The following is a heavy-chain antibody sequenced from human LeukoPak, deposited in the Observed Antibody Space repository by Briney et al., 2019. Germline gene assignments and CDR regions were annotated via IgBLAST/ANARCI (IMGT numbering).Heavy chain of an antibody. CDR2: ISVSGST. CDR3: TRGLWSTGLNY. J-gene: IGHJ4*02. CDR1: CDSISICY. V-gene: IGHV4-4*07. D-gene: IGHD3-9*01. Sequence: PSETLSLTCVVSCDSISICYWNWIRQPAGKGLEWIGRISVSGSTNYNPSLKSRVTISIDTSKNHFSLKLNSVTAADTAVYYCTRGLWSTGLNYWGQGALVTVSS.